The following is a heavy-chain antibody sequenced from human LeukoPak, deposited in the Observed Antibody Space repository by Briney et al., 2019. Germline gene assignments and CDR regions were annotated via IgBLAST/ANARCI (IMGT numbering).Heavy chain of an antibody. V-gene: IGHV3-48*01. Sequence: GGSLRLSCAASGFTFSSHSMNWVRQAAGKGLEWVSYISSSSSTIYYADSVKGRFTISRDNAKNSLYLQMNSLRAEDTAVYYCARGAYYYEDWGQGTLVTVSS. D-gene: IGHD3-22*01. CDR2: ISSSSSTI. CDR3: ARGAYYYED. J-gene: IGHJ4*02. CDR1: GFTFSSHS.